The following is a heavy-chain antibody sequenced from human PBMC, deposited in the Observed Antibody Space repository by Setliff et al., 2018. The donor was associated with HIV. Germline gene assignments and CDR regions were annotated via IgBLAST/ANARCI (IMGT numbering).Heavy chain of an antibody. J-gene: IGHJ4*02. Sequence: SETLSLTCNVSGDAIRSHYWNWIRQPPGKGLEWIGYIYHSGSTNYNPSLKSQVTMSVDTSKSQFSMKWTSVTAADTAVYYCAKTNSGWYGLDSWGQGILVTVSS. V-gene: IGHV4-59*11. CDR1: GDAIRSHY. CDR2: IYHSGST. CDR3: AKTNSGWYGLDS. D-gene: IGHD6-19*01.